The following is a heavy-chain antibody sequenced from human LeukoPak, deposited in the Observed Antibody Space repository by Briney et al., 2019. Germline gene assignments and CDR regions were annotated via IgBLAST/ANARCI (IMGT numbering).Heavy chain of an antibody. CDR3: AREAYYDSSGYDY. J-gene: IGHJ4*02. V-gene: IGHV1-2*06. CDR1: GYTFTSYA. Sequence: ASVKVSCKASGYTFTSYAMNWVRQAPGQGLEWMGRINPNSGGTNYAQKFQGRVTMTRDTSISTAYMELSRLRSDDTAVYYCAREAYYDSSGYDYWGQGTLVTVSS. D-gene: IGHD3-22*01. CDR2: INPNSGGT.